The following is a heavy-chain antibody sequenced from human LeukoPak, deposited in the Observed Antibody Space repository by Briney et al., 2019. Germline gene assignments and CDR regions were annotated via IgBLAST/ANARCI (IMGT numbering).Heavy chain of an antibody. CDR1: GFTFSSYG. CDR3: AGGYYDSSFDY. J-gene: IGHJ4*02. D-gene: IGHD3-22*01. Sequence: GGSLRLSCAASGFTFSSYGMSWVRQAPGKGLEWVANIKQDGSEKYYVDSVKGRFTISRDNAKNSLYLQMNSLRAEDTAVYYCAGGYYDSSFDYWGQGTLVTVSS. V-gene: IGHV3-7*01. CDR2: IKQDGSEK.